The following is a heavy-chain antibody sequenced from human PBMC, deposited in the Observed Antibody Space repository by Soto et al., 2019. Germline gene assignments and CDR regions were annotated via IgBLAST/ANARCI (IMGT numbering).Heavy chain of an antibody. Sequence: KTSETLSLTCTVSGGSISSYYWSWIRQPPGKGLEWIGYIYYSGSTNYNPSLKSRVTISVDTSKNQFSLKLSSVTAADTAVYCCARVTPRYCSSTSCSPHFDYWGQGTLVTVSS. V-gene: IGHV4-59*01. CDR1: GGSISSYY. J-gene: IGHJ4*02. CDR3: ARVTPRYCSSTSCSPHFDY. CDR2: IYYSGST. D-gene: IGHD2-2*01.